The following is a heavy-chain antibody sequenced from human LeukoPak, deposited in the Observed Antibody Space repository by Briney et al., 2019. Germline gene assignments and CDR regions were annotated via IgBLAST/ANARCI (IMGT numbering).Heavy chain of an antibody. D-gene: IGHD7-27*01. Sequence: SETLSLTCTVSGGSISSYYWSWIRQPPGKGLEWIGYIYYSGSTNYNPPLKSRVTISVDTSKNQFSLKLSSVTAADTAVYYCARMGNRGSEYYYYYMDVWGKGTTVTVSS. CDR2: IYYSGST. V-gene: IGHV4-59*01. CDR3: ARMGNRGSEYYYYYMDV. J-gene: IGHJ6*03. CDR1: GGSISSYY.